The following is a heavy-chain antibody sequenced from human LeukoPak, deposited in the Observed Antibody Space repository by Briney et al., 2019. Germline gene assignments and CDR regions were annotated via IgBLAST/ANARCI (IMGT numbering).Heavy chain of an antibody. CDR1: GVTFSSYA. CDR2: ISGSGGST. J-gene: IGHJ4*02. Sequence: GGSLRLSCLASGVTFSSYAMSWVRQAPGKGLEWGSAISGSGGSTYYADPVKGRFTISRANSKNTLYLQMNSLRAEDTAVYYCARQRGTGWYDYWGQGTLVTVSS. D-gene: IGHD6-19*01. CDR3: ARQRGTGWYDY. V-gene: IGHV3-23*01.